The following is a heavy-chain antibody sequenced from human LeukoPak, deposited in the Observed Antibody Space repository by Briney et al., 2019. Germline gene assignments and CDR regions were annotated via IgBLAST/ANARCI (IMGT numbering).Heavy chain of an antibody. CDR2: INPNSGGT. CDR3: AREGSKYYYGSGSYGWFDP. Sequence: ASVKVSCRASGYTFTGYYMHWVRQAPGQGLEWMGWINPNSGGTNYAQKFQGRVTMTRDTSISTAYMELSRLRSDDTAVYYCAREGSKYYYGSGSYGWFDPWGQGTLVTVSS. CDR1: GYTFTGYY. J-gene: IGHJ5*02. D-gene: IGHD3-10*01. V-gene: IGHV1-2*02.